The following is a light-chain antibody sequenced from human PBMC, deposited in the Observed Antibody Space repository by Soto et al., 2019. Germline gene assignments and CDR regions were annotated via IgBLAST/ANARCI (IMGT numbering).Light chain of an antibody. V-gene: IGLV2-14*01. J-gene: IGLJ2*01. Sequence: QSALTQPASVSGSPGQSITISCTGSNSDVGAYNYVSWYQQHPGKAPKLMIYEVSNRPSGVSNRFSGSKSGNTASLTISGLQAEDEADYCCSSYTTSSTVIFGGGTQLTVL. CDR2: EVS. CDR3: SSYTTSSTVI. CDR1: NSDVGAYNY.